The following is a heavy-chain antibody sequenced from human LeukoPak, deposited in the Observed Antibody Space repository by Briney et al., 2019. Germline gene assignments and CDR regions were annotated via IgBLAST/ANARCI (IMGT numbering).Heavy chain of an antibody. J-gene: IGHJ5*02. Sequence: GRSLRLSCAASGFTFSSYGMHWVRQAPGKGLEWVAVIWYDGSNKYYADSVKGRFTISRDNSKNTLYLQMNSLRAEDTAVYYCAKGYHRVLRFLEWFDWFDPWGQGTLVTVSS. D-gene: IGHD3-3*01. V-gene: IGHV3-33*06. CDR1: GFTFSSYG. CDR3: AKGYHRVLRFLEWFDWFDP. CDR2: IWYDGSNK.